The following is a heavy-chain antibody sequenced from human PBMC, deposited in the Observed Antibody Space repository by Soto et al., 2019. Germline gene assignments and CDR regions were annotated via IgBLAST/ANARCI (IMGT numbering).Heavy chain of an antibody. V-gene: IGHV4-34*01. CDR2: INHSGST. J-gene: IGHJ4*02. D-gene: IGHD3-10*01. CDR1: GGSFSGYY. CDR3: QRGFYYYGSGSYFY. Sequence: PSETLSLTFAVYGGSFSGYYWSWIRQPPGKWLEWIWEINHSGSTNYKPSLKSRVTISVDTAKKQFSLKLSSVTAADTAVYYCQRGFYYYGSGSYFYWGQGTLVTVSS.